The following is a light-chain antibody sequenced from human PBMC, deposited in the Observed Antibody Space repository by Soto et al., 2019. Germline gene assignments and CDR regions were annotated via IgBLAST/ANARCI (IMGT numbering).Light chain of an antibody. J-gene: IGLJ2*01. CDR2: SND. Sequence: QAVVTQPPSASGTPGQRVTISCSGSSSNIGSNTVTWYQQLPGTAPKLLIYSNDQRPSGVPDRFSGSKSGTSASLAINGLQSEDEADYFCAAWDDSLGGRVVFGGGTKLTVL. CDR1: SSNIGSNT. V-gene: IGLV1-44*01. CDR3: AAWDDSLGGRVV.